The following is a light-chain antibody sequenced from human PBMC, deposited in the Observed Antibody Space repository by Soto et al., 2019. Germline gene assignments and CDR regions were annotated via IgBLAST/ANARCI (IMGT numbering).Light chain of an antibody. CDR2: EVR. J-gene: IGLJ2*01. CDR1: SSDIGVYNY. CDR3: ASSSSTVVV. V-gene: IGLV2-14*01. Sequence: HSVLTQPASVSGSLGQSITIPCTGSSSDIGVYNYVSWYQHHPGKTPKLMLYEVRVRPSGVSNRFSGSKSGNTASLTISGLQAEDEADYYCASSSSTVVVFGGGTKLTVL.